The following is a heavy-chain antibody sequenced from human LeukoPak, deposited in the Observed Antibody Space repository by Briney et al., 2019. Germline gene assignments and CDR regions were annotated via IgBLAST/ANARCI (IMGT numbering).Heavy chain of an antibody. J-gene: IGHJ5*02. V-gene: IGHV3-23*01. Sequence: GGSLRLSCATSGFTFSSYVMSWVRQAPGKGLEWVSAISGSGGRTYYADSVKGRFAISRDNSKNTLFLQMNSLRAEDTAIYHCAQRSRELLTWGQGTLVTVSS. D-gene: IGHD1-26*01. CDR2: ISGSGGRT. CDR3: AQRSRELLT. CDR1: GFTFSSYV.